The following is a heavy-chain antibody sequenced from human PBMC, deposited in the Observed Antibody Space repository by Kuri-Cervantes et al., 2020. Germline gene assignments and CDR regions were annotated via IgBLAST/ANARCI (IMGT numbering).Heavy chain of an antibody. CDR1: GYTFTSYD. V-gene: IGHV1-8*01. J-gene: IGHJ6*02. D-gene: IGHD3-10*01. CDR2: MNPNSGNT. CDR3: AGYLWFGEFYYYYGMDV. Sequence: ASVKVSCKASGYTFTSYDINWVRQATGQGLEWMGWMNPNSGNTGYAQKFQGRVTMTRNTSISTAYMELSSLRSEDTAVYYCAGYLWFGEFYYYYGMDVWGQGTTVTVSS.